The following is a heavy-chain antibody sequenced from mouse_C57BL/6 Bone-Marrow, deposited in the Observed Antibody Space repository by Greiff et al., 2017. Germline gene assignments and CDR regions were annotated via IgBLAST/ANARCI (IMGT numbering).Heavy chain of an antibody. CDR1: GYTFTSYW. Sequence: QVQLQQPGAELVRPGTSVTLSCKASGYTFTSYWMHWVKQRPGQGLEWIGVIDPSDSYTNYNQKFKGKATLTVDTSSSTAYMQLSSLTSEDSAVYYCAEGFAYWGQGTLVTVSA. V-gene: IGHV1-59*01. CDR2: IDPSDSYT. CDR3: AEGFAY. J-gene: IGHJ3*01.